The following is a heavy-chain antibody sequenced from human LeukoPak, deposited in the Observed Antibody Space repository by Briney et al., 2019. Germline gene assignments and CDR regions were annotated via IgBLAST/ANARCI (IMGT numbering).Heavy chain of an antibody. Sequence: PSETLSLTCTVSGGSISSGDYYWSWMRQPPGKGLEWIGYIYYSGSTYYNPSLKSRVTISVDTSKNQFSLKLSSVTAADTAVYYCARELYTAMAFDYWGQGTLVTVSS. CDR2: IYYSGST. V-gene: IGHV4-30-4*01. J-gene: IGHJ4*02. CDR3: ARELYTAMAFDY. CDR1: GGSISSGDYY. D-gene: IGHD5-18*01.